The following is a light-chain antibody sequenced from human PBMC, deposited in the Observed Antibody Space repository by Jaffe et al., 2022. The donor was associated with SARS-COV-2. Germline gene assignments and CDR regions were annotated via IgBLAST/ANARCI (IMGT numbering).Light chain of an antibody. Sequence: SYELTQPPSASVSPGQTASITCSGDRLGGKYVSWYQQKPGQSPVLVIYQDERRPSGIPERFSGSNSGDTATLTISGTQALDEADYFCQVWDRNTFFVFGPGTQVTVL. CDR2: QDE. CDR1: RLGGKY. CDR3: QVWDRNTFFV. J-gene: IGLJ1*01. V-gene: IGLV3-1*01.